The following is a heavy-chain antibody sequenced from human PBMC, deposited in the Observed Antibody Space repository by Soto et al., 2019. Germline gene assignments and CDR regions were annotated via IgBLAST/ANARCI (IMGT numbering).Heavy chain of an antibody. CDR3: AREGCITGTSFRLCRVRTGWFDP. D-gene: IGHD1-20*01. Sequence: ASVKVSCKASGGTFSSYAISWVRQAPGQGLEWMGGIIPIFGTANYAQKFQGRVTVTADESTSTAYMELSSLRSEDTAVYYCAREGCITGTSFRLCRVRTGWFDPWGQGTLVTVSS. CDR2: IIPIFGTA. CDR1: GGTFSSYA. V-gene: IGHV1-69*13. J-gene: IGHJ5*02.